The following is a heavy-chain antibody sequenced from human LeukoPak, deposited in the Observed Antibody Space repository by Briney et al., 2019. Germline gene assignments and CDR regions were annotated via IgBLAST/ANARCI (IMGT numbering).Heavy chain of an antibody. Sequence: NSGGSLRLSCTASGFTFGDYAMSWVRQAPGKGLEWVGEIYLRGNTNYNPSLESRVTISVDTSKNQFSLKLSSVTAADTAVYYCASSWRIAVAGTSTWGQGTLVTVSS. CDR1: GFTFGDYA. J-gene: IGHJ5*02. D-gene: IGHD6-19*01. CDR3: ASSWRIAVAGTST. V-gene: IGHV4-34*01. CDR2: IYLRGNT.